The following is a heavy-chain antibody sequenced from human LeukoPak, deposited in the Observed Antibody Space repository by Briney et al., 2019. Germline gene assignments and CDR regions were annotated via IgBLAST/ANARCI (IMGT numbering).Heavy chain of an antibody. J-gene: IGHJ3*02. V-gene: IGHV3-48*02. CDR1: GFTFSSYS. CDR2: ISGSGSVS. CDR3: ARDGGFGFLAAFDI. Sequence: GGSLRLSCAASGFTFSSYSMNWVRQAPGKGLEWISYISGSGSVSYYEDSVRGRFTISRDNAKNSLYLQMNSLRDEDTALYYCARDGGFGFLAAFDIWGQGTMVTVSS. D-gene: IGHD3-10*01.